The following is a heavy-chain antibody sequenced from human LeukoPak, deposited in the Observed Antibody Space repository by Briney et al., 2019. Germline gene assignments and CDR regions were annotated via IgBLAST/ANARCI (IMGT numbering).Heavy chain of an antibody. D-gene: IGHD2-15*01. CDR3: ARGGCSGGSCYPYNWFDP. J-gene: IGHJ5*02. Sequence: SVKVSCKASGGTFSSYAISWVRQAPGQGLEWMGGIIPIFGTANYAQKFQGRVTITTDESTSTAYMELSSLRSEDTAVYYCARGGCSGGSCYPYNWFDPWGQGTLVTVSS. V-gene: IGHV1-69*05. CDR1: GGTFSSYA. CDR2: IIPIFGTA.